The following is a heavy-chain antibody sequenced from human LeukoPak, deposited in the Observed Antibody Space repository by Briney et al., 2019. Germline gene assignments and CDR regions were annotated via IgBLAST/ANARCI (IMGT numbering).Heavy chain of an antibody. D-gene: IGHD6-19*01. CDR2: IYTSGST. CDR3: ARSASSGWHYYYYMDV. Sequence: NSSETLSLTCTVSGGSISSGSYYWSWIRQPAGKGLEWIGRIYTSGSTNYNPSLKSRVTISVDTSKNQFSLKLSSVTAADTAVYYCARSASSGWHYYYYMDVWGKGTTVTISS. V-gene: IGHV4-61*02. J-gene: IGHJ6*03. CDR1: GGSISSGSYY.